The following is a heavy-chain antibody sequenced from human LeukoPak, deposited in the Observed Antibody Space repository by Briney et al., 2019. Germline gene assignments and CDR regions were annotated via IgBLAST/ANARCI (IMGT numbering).Heavy chain of an antibody. D-gene: IGHD6-19*01. J-gene: IGHJ4*02. CDR1: GGSINSYY. CDR3: ARFVAVAGTSYFDY. Sequence: SETLSLTCTVSGGSINSYYWSWIRQPPGKGLEWIAFIYYSGSTYYNPSLKSRVTISVDTSKNQFSLKLSSVTAADTAVYYCARFVAVAGTSYFDYWGQGTLVTVSS. CDR2: IYYSGST. V-gene: IGHV4-59*04.